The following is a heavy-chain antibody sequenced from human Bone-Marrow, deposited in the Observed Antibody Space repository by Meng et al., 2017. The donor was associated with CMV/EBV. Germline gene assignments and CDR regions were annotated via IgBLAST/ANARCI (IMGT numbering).Heavy chain of an antibody. V-gene: IGHV1-2*02. CDR3: AKDSFRARWLALPPYGMDV. J-gene: IGHJ6*02. Sequence: ASVKVSCKASGYTFTGYYMHWVRQAPGQGLEWMGWINPNSGGTNYAQKFQGRVTMTRDTSISTAYMELSRLRSDDTAVYYCAKDSFRARWLALPPYGMDVWGQGTTVTVSS. CDR1: GYTFTGYY. D-gene: IGHD6-19*01. CDR2: INPNSGGT.